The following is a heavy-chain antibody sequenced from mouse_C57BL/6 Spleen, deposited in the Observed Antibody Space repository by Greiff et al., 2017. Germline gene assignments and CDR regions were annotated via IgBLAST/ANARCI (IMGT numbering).Heavy chain of an antibody. J-gene: IGHJ2*01. CDR2: IYPSDSET. Sequence: QVQLQQPGAELVRPGSSVKLSCKASGYTFTSYWMAWVKQRPGQGLEWIGNIYPSDSETHYNQKFKDKATLTVDKSSSTAYMQLSSLTSEDSAVYYCAREEGDFDCWGQGTTLTVSS. D-gene: IGHD3-3*01. V-gene: IGHV1-61*01. CDR3: AREEGDFDC. CDR1: GYTFTSYW.